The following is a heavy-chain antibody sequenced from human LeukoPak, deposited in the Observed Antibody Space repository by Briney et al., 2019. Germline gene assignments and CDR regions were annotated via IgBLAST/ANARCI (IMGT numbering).Heavy chain of an antibody. CDR1: GFTFSSYS. J-gene: IGHJ4*02. Sequence: PGGSLRLSCAASGFTFSSYSMNWVRQAPGKGLEWVSSISNSSSYIYYADSVKGRFTISRDNAKNSLYLQMNSLRAEDTAVYYCARGEYYYDSSGYPDHFDYWGQGTLVTVSS. V-gene: IGHV3-21*01. D-gene: IGHD3-22*01. CDR3: ARGEYYYDSSGYPDHFDY. CDR2: ISNSSSYI.